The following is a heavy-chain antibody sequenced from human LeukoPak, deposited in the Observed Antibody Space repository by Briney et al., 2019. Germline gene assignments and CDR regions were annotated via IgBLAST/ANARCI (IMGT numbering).Heavy chain of an antibody. CDR3: ARDFSLVVGASDS. V-gene: IGHV3-23*01. D-gene: IGHD1-26*01. J-gene: IGHJ5*02. CDR1: EFDFTSHA. CDR2: ISISGTKT. Sequence: GWSLTLSCAASEFDFTSHAMTWVRQAPAKGREWVSAISISGTKTYYADSVKGRFTIPIDNSKNTLYLQMNSLRVEDTAVYYCARDFSLVVGASDSWGQGTLVTVS.